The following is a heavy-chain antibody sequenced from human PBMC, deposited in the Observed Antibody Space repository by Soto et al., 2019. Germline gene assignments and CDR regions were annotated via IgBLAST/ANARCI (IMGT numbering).Heavy chain of an antibody. CDR3: ARECLTIPGAIGLDV. CDR2: IYYSGST. V-gene: IGHV4-31*03. D-gene: IGHD2-2*01. Sequence: QVQLQESGPGLVKPSQTLSLTCTVSGGSISSGGYYWSWIRQHPGKGLEWIGYIYYSGSTDYNPSHQSRLNISVDTSKNQYSLKLSSVTAADTAVYYCARECLTIPGAIGLDVWGQGTTVTVSS. CDR1: GGSISSGGYY. J-gene: IGHJ6*02.